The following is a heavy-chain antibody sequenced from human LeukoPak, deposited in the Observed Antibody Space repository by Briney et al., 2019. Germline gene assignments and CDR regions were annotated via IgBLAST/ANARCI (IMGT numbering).Heavy chain of an antibody. Sequence: PSETLSLTCTASGASVSSGSYYWSWIRQPAGKGLEWIGRIYASGSTNYYPSLESRVTISLDTSKNQFSLKVSSVTAADTAVYYCARAAGTPPVFDYWGQGTLVTVSS. D-gene: IGHD1-1*01. CDR3: ARAAGTPPVFDY. CDR2: IYASGST. V-gene: IGHV4-61*02. CDR1: GASVSSGSYY. J-gene: IGHJ4*02.